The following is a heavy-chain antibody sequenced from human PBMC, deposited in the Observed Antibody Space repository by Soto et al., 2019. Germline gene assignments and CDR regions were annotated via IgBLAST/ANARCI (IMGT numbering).Heavy chain of an antibody. J-gene: IGHJ4*02. D-gene: IGHD5-12*01. CDR1: GGTFSSYA. Sequence: ASVKVSCKASGGTFSSYAISWVRQAPGQGLEWMGGIIPIFGTANYAQKFQGRVTITADESTSTAYMELSSLRSEDTAVYYCARDKRGSYSGYEQKDFNYFDYWGQGTMVTVSS. CDR3: ARDKRGSYSGYEQKDFNYFDY. V-gene: IGHV1-69*13. CDR2: IIPIFGTA.